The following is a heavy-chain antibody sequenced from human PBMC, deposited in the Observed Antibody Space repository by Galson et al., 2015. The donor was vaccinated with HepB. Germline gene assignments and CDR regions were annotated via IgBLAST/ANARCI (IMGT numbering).Heavy chain of an antibody. V-gene: IGHV1-3*01. J-gene: IGHJ6*02. CDR2: INAGNGNT. CDR1: GYTFTSYA. CDR3: ASTYGDLMFYYGMDV. D-gene: IGHD4-17*01. Sequence: SVKVSCKASGYTFTSYAMHWVRQAPGQRLEWMGWINAGNGNTKYSQKLQGRVTITRDTSASTAYMELSSLRSEDTAVYYCASTYGDLMFYYGMDVWGQGTTVTVSS.